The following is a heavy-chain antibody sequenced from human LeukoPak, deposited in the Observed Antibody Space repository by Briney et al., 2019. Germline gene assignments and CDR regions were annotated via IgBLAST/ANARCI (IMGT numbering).Heavy chain of an antibody. V-gene: IGHV4-61*02. J-gene: IGHJ4*02. D-gene: IGHD3-22*01. CDR2: IYTSGST. Sequence: SETLSLTCTVSGGSISSGSYYWSWIRQPAGKGLEWIGRIYTSGSTNYNPSLKSRVTISVDTSKNQFSLKLSSVTAADTAVYYCARVRYYYDSSGYYLAGTFDYWGQGTLVTVSS. CDR3: ARVRYYYDSSGYYLAGTFDY. CDR1: GGSISSGSYY.